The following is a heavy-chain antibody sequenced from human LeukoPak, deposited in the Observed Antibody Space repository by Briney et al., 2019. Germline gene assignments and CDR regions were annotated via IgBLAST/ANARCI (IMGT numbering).Heavy chain of an antibody. Sequence: GGSLKLSCAASGFDFSGFYMHWVRQASGRGLEWVGLIRSEPSGYSTLHAASVKGRYTISRDDSKNTAYLQMNSLRAADTAVYYCARQDCSGGSCSYVDYWGQGTLVTVSS. V-gene: IGHV3-73*01. J-gene: IGHJ4*02. CDR3: ARQDCSGGSCSYVDY. D-gene: IGHD2-15*01. CDR2: IRSEPSGYST. CDR1: GFDFSGFY.